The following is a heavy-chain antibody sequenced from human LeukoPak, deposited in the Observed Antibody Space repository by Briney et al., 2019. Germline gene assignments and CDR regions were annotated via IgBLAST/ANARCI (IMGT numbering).Heavy chain of an antibody. CDR3: ARSYSGYDYNWFDP. J-gene: IGHJ5*02. V-gene: IGHV2-70*01. Sequence: TESGPALVNPTQTLTLTCTFSGFSLSTSGMCVSWIRQPPGKALEWLAPIDWDDDKYYSTSLKTRLTISKDTSKNQVVLTMTNMDPVDTATYYCARSYSGYDYNWFDPWGQGTLVTVSS. CDR1: GFSLSTSGMC. CDR2: IDWDDDK. D-gene: IGHD5-12*01.